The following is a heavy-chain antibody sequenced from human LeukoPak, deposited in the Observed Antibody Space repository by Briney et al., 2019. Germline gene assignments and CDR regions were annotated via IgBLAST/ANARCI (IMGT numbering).Heavy chain of an antibody. J-gene: IGHJ4*02. CDR1: GFTFSNYW. Sequence: GGSLRLSCAAPGFTFSNYWMSWVRQAPGKGLEWVANIKQDGSEKYYVDSMKGRFGISRDNAKNSLFLQMNSLRAEDTAVYYCARMSSSGYFLWGQGTLVTVSS. D-gene: IGHD3-22*01. CDR3: ARMSSSGYFL. CDR2: IKQDGSEK. V-gene: IGHV3-7*01.